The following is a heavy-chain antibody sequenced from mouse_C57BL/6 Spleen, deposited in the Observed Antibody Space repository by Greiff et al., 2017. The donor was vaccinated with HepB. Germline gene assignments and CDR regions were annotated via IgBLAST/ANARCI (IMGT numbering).Heavy chain of an antibody. CDR1: GYAFSSSW. V-gene: IGHV1-82*01. Sequence: VQLQQSGPELVKPGASVKISCKASGYAFSSSWMNWVKQRPGKGLEWIGRIYPGDGDTNYNGKFKGKATLTADKSSSTAYMQLSSLTSEGSAVYVCARATFYYAMDYWGQGTSVTVSS. CDR2: IYPGDGDT. CDR3: ARATFYYAMDY. J-gene: IGHJ4*01.